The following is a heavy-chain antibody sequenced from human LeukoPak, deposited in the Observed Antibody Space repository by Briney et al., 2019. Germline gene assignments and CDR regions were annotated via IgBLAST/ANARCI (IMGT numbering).Heavy chain of an antibody. V-gene: IGHV4-61*02. D-gene: IGHD3/OR15-3a*01. CDR2: IENSGTT. CDR1: DASVNGGYRY. CDR3: ASLDDPHLAGYYKDV. Sequence: SETLSLTCTVYDASVNGGYRYWCSIRQPAGKGLEWIGRIENSGTTYYNPSLESRVTISVDTSKNQFYLSLRSVTAADTAVYFCASLDDPHLAGYYKDVWGKGTTVTVSS. J-gene: IGHJ6*03.